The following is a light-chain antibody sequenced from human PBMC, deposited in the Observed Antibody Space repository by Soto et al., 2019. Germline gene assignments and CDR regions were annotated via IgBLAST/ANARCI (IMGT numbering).Light chain of an antibody. V-gene: IGKV1-5*01. CDR1: SSSKW. J-gene: IGKJ5*01. CDR3: QQYNSYPIT. Sequence: DIQMTQSPSTLAASVGDTVTMTCRSSSKWLAWYQKKPGKAPKLLIYDISNLERGVPSRFSGSGSGTEFTLTISSLQPDDFATYYCQQYNSYPITFGQGTRLEI. CDR2: DIS.